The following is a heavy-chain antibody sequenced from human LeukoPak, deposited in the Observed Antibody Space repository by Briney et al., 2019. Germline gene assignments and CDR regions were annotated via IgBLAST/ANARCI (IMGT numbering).Heavy chain of an antibody. V-gene: IGHV3-23*03. Sequence: GGSLRLSCAASGFTFSSYAMSWVRQAPGKGLEWVSFIYSDNTHYSDSVKGRFTISRDNSKNTLYLQMNSLRAEDTAVYYCAKDLLGGGLLPAAMPSVGVGYFDYWGQGTLVTVSS. D-gene: IGHD2-2*01. J-gene: IGHJ4*02. CDR1: GFTFSSYA. CDR2: IYSDNT. CDR3: AKDLLGGGLLPAAMPSVGVGYFDY.